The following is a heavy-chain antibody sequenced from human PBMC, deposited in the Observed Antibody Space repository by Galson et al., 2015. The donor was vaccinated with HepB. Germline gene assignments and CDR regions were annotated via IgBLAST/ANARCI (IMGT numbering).Heavy chain of an antibody. Sequence: SLRLSCAASGFTFSSYAMHWVRQAPGKGLEWVAVISYDGSNKYYADSVKGRFTISRDNSKNTLYLQMNSLRAEDTAVYYCARGPISGQWQGDYWGQGTLVTVSS. J-gene: IGHJ4*02. D-gene: IGHD6-19*01. CDR2: ISYDGSNK. V-gene: IGHV3-30*04. CDR1: GFTFSSYA. CDR3: ARGPISGQWQGDY.